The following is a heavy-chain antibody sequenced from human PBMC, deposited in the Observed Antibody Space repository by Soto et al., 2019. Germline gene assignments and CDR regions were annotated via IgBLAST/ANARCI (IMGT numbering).Heavy chain of an antibody. D-gene: IGHD2-2*01. CDR3: AKEGCSSTSCFLYNYYYYGMDV. CDR1: GFTFSSYA. CDR2: ISGSGGST. Sequence: PGGSLRLSCAASGFTFSSYAMSWVRQAPGKGLEWVSAISGSGGSTYYADSVKGRFTISRDNSKNTLYLQMNSLRAEDTAVYYWAKEGCSSTSCFLYNYYYYGMDVWGQGTTVTVSS. V-gene: IGHV3-23*01. J-gene: IGHJ6*02.